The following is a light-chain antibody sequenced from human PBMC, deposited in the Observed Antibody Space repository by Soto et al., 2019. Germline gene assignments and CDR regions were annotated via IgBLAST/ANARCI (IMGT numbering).Light chain of an antibody. V-gene: IGKV1-39*01. CDR2: AAS. J-gene: IGKJ1*01. CDR3: LQHNTYVWT. Sequence: DIQMTQSPSSLSTSVGDRVTITCRASQSVSTYLNWYQQKPGKAPKLLIYAASLLQTGVPSRFRGSGSGTDFTLTISSLQPEDFATYYCLQHNTYVWTFGQGTKVEIK. CDR1: QSVSTY.